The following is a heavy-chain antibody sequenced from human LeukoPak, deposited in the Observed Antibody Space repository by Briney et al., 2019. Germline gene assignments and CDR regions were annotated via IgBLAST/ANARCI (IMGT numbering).Heavy chain of an antibody. Sequence: PSETLSLTCTVSGDSISSSTYYWGWIRQPPGKGLEWIGSIYYSGSTYYNPSLKSRVTISVDTSKNQFSLKLSSVTAADTAVYYCARGVRWLQLSYFDYWGQGTLVTVSS. CDR1: GDSISSSTYY. CDR2: IYYSGST. CDR3: ARGVRWLQLSYFDY. J-gene: IGHJ4*02. V-gene: IGHV4-39*07. D-gene: IGHD5-24*01.